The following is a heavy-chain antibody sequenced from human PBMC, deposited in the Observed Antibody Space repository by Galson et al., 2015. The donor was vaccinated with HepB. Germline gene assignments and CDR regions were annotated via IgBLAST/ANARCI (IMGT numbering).Heavy chain of an antibody. CDR1: GYTFTNYG. D-gene: IGHD1-26*01. J-gene: IGHJ4*02. V-gene: IGHV1-18*01. Sequence: SVPVSFPASGYTFTNYGINWVRQAPGQGLEWMGWISGYNVNTNYAQKLQDRVTVTTDTSTSTAYMELRSLRSDDTAVYYCARARYSTSPPDYWGQGTLVTVSS. CDR2: ISGYNVNT. CDR3: ARARYSTSPPDY.